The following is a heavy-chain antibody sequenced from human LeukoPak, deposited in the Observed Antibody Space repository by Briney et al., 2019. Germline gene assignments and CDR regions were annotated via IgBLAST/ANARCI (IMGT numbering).Heavy chain of an antibody. CDR2: IYTSGST. CDR3: ALGNPYYYYMDV. Sequence: PSETLSLTCTVSGGSLSSGSYYWSWIRQPAGKGLEWIGRIYTSGSTSYNPSLKSRVTISVDTSKNQFSLKLSSVTAADTAVYYCALGNPYYYYMDVWGKGTTVTVSS. D-gene: IGHD1-14*01. V-gene: IGHV4-61*02. CDR1: GGSLSSGSYY. J-gene: IGHJ6*03.